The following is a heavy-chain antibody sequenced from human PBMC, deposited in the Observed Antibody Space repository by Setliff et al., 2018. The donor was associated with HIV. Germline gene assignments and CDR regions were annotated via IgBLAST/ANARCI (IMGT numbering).Heavy chain of an antibody. V-gene: IGHV4-34*01. CDR3: VRQHGDYAFDP. CDR2: INYEGDS. CDR1: GGSFPAYY. J-gene: IGHJ5*02. Sequence: SETLSLTCAVYGGSFPAYYWNWIRQPPGKGLEWIGEINYEGDSTYNPSLKSRVNMFIDTSKKQFSLKVASVTAADTAVYYCVRQHGDYAFDPWGQGTLVTVSS. D-gene: IGHD4-17*01.